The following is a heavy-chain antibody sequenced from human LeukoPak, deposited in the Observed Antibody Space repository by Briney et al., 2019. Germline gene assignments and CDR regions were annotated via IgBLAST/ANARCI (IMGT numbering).Heavy chain of an antibody. V-gene: IGHV3-33*01. CDR2: IWYDGSNE. CDR3: ARGVCSGGSCYSSYYYYYLDV. J-gene: IGHJ6*03. Sequence: GRSLRLSCVASGFTFSSFGMHWVRQAPGKGLEWVALIWYDGSNEYYADSVKGRFTISRDNSKNTLYLQVNSLRAEDTAVYYCARGVCSGGSCYSSYYYYYLDVWGKGTTVTVSS. D-gene: IGHD2-15*01. CDR1: GFTFSSFG.